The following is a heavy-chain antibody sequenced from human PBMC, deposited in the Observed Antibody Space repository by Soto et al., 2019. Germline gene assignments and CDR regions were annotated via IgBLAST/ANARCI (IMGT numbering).Heavy chain of an antibody. D-gene: IGHD3-10*01. CDR3: AAAPVVRGVNSSCYYGMGV. CDR2: IVVGSGNT. J-gene: IGHJ6*02. V-gene: IGHV1-58*01. Sequence: SVKVSCKASGFTLTSSAVQWVRQARGQRLEWIGWIVVGSGNTNYAQKFQERVTITRDMSTSTAYMEPSSLRSEDTAGYYCAAAPVVRGVNSSCYYGMGVWGQGTTVTVSS. CDR1: GFTLTSSA.